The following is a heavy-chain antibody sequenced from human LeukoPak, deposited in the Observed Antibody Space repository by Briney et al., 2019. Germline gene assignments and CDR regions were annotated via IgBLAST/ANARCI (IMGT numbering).Heavy chain of an antibody. Sequence: GGSLRLSCAASGFTFNSYWMSWVRQAPGKGLEWVANIKQDGSEKYYVDSVKGRFTISRDNAKNSLYLQMNSLRAEDTAVYYCARGAYYYDSSGYWDQIYFDYWGQGTLVTVSS. CDR2: IKQDGSEK. CDR3: ARGAYYYDSSGYWDQIYFDY. V-gene: IGHV3-7*01. J-gene: IGHJ4*02. D-gene: IGHD3-22*01. CDR1: GFTFNSYW.